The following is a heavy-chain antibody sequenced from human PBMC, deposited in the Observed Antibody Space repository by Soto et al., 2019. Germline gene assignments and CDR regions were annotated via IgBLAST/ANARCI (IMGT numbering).Heavy chain of an antibody. CDR3: PRRGDSSGWYSTIGDY. CDR1: GYGFSRDP. D-gene: IGHD6-19*01. V-gene: IGHV1-3*01. CDR2: INAGNGTT. J-gene: IGHJ4*01. Sequence: LVNGYRKGSGYGFSRDPSDRGRHAKEQRLEWLGGINAGNGTTKYSQNVQCRVTMTADESTSTAYMELSSLRSEDTALYYCPRRGDSSGWYSTIGDYWGHGTLGTVSP.